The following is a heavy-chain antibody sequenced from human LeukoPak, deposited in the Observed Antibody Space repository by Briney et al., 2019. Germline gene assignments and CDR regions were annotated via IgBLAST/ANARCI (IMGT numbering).Heavy chain of an antibody. Sequence: GGSLRLSCAASGFTFSSYGMHWVRQAPGKGLEWVAVISYDGSNKYYADSVKGRFTISRDNSKNTLYLQMNSLGAEDTAVYYCAKDLGVATIGVPVTWGQGTLVTVSS. CDR3: AKDLGVATIGVPVT. J-gene: IGHJ4*02. CDR2: ISYDGSNK. CDR1: GFTFSSYG. D-gene: IGHD5-12*01. V-gene: IGHV3-30*18.